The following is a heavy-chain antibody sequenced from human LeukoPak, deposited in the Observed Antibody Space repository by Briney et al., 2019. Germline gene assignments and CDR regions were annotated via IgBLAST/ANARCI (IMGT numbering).Heavy chain of an antibody. CDR2: ISSISSYI. CDR3: ARQESRTGSSRGFHY. V-gene: IGHV3-21*01. CDR1: GFPFKSYS. J-gene: IGHJ4*02. Sequence: GGPLRLSCAPSGFPFKSYSMHGLRQAPAKGLDGVSSISSISSYIYYADSVKGRLTISRDNAKNSLYLQMNSLRAEDTAVYYCARQESRTGSSRGFHYSGQGTLVTVSS. D-gene: IGHD6-13*01.